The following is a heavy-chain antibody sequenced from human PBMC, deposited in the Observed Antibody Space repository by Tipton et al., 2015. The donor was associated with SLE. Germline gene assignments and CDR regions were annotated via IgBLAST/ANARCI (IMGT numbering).Heavy chain of an antibody. Sequence: SLRLSCVGSGFTVRTNYMTWIRQAPGKGLEWVSVIYSGGSTYYADSVKGRFTISRDISKNTLYLHMSSLRRDDTAVYYCARDGYGSAWFDPWGQGTLVTVSS. D-gene: IGHD3-10*01. CDR1: GFTVRTNY. CDR3: ARDGYGSAWFDP. CDR2: IYSGGST. V-gene: IGHV3-53*05. J-gene: IGHJ5*02.